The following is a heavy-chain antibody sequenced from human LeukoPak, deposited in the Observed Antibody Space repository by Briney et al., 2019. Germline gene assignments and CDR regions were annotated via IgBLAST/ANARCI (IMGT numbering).Heavy chain of an antibody. CDR2: IYYSGST. Sequence: PSETLSLTCTVSGGSISSYYWSWIRQPPGKGLEWIGYIYYSGSTNYNPSLKSRVTISVDTSKNQFSLKLSSVTAADTAVYYCAGLPNIAVAGDAFDIWGQGTMVTVSS. CDR3: AGLPNIAVAGDAFDI. CDR1: GGSISSYY. D-gene: IGHD6-19*01. J-gene: IGHJ3*02. V-gene: IGHV4-59*01.